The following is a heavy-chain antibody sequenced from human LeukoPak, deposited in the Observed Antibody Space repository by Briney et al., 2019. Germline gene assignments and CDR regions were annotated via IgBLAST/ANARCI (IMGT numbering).Heavy chain of an antibody. Sequence: SVKVSCKASGGTFSSYAISWARQAPGQGLEWMGGIIPIFGTANYAQKFQGRVTITADKSTSTAYMELSSLKASDTAMYYCARLVGSTVTHHYFDYWGQGTLVTVSS. D-gene: IGHD4-17*01. J-gene: IGHJ4*02. CDR2: IIPIFGTA. CDR1: GGTFSSYA. CDR3: ARLVGSTVTHHYFDY. V-gene: IGHV1-69*06.